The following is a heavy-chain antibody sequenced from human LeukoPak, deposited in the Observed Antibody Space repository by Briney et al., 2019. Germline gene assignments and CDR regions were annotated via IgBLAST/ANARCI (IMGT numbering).Heavy chain of an antibody. V-gene: IGHV3-30*04. CDR3: AREPARYSGSYPLDY. D-gene: IGHD1-26*01. J-gene: IGHJ4*02. CDR1: GFIFSSYA. Sequence: GRSLRLSCAASGFIFSSYAMHWVRQAPGKGLEWVAVISYDGSNKYYADSVKGRFTISRDNSKNTLYLQMNSLRAEDTAVYYCAREPARYSGSYPLDYWGQGTLVTVSS. CDR2: ISYDGSNK.